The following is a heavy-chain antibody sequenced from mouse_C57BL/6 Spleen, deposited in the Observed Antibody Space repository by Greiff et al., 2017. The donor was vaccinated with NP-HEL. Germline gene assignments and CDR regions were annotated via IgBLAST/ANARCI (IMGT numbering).Heavy chain of an antibody. V-gene: IGHV1-53*01. CDR1: GYTFTSYW. J-gene: IGHJ4*01. D-gene: IGHD2-5*01. Sequence: QVQLQQPGTELVKPGASVKLSCKASGYTFTSYWMHWVKQRPGQGLEWIGNINPSNGGTNYNEKFKGKTTLVVDKSSSTAYMQLSSLTSEDSAVYYCAREDYYSNYVAMDYWGQGTSVTVSS. CDR3: AREDYYSNYVAMDY. CDR2: INPSNGGT.